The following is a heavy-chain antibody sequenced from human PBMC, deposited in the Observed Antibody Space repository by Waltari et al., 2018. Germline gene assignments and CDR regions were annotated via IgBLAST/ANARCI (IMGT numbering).Heavy chain of an antibody. D-gene: IGHD5-18*01. Sequence: EVQLVESGGGLVQPGGSLTLSCVSSGFTFNYYWIHWVRKAPGKGMVWCPGINSEGSTTSYADSVKGRFTISRDNARNTLYLQMNSLRDEDTAVYYCARDGYSYGLGTFDVWGQGTMVTVSS. CDR1: GFTFNYYW. J-gene: IGHJ3*01. CDR2: INSEGSTT. V-gene: IGHV3-74*01. CDR3: ARDGYSYGLGTFDV.